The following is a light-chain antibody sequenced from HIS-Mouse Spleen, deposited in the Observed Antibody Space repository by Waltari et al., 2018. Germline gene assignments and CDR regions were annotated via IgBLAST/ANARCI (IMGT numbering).Light chain of an antibody. CDR1: SSDVGSYNL. J-gene: IGLJ3*02. Sequence: QSALTQPASVSGSPGQSITISCTGTSSDVGSYNLVSWYQQHPGKAPKLMIYEGSKRPSGVSNRFSGSKSGNTASLTISELQAEDEADYYCCSYAGSSTWMFGGGTKLTVL. CDR2: EGS. V-gene: IGLV2-23*01. CDR3: CSYAGSSTWM.